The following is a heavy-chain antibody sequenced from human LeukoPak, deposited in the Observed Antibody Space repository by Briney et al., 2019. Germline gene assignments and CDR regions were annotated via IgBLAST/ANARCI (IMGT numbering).Heavy chain of an antibody. V-gene: IGHV4-39*01. J-gene: IGHJ5*01. CDR3: ARHPTGFPNWFDS. Sequence: PSETLSLTCTVSGGSITTALYNWGWIRHPPGKGLEWIGTISYSGSTYYKASLKSRVTISADTSKNQFSLKLYSVTAADTAVYYCARHPTGFPNWFDSWGQGTLVTVSS. CDR2: ISYSGST. CDR1: GGSITTALYN. D-gene: IGHD3-9*01.